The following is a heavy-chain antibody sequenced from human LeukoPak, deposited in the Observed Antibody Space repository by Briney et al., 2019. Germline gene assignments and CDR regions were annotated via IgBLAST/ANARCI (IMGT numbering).Heavy chain of an antibody. CDR3: ARDEDSNYYYFDY. J-gene: IGHJ4*02. CDR2: IWYDGSNK. Sequence: GGSLRLSCAASGFTFSSYGMHWVRQAPGKGLGWVAVIWYDGSNKYYADSVKGRFTISRDNSKNTLYLQMNSLRAEDTAVYYCARDEDSNYYYFDYWGQGTLVTVSS. D-gene: IGHD4-11*01. CDR1: GFTFSSYG. V-gene: IGHV3-33*01.